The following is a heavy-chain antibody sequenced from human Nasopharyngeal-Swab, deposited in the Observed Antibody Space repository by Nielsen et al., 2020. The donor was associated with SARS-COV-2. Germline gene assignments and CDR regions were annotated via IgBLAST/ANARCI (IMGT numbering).Heavy chain of an antibody. Sequence: GESLKISCAASGFTFSSYAMHWVRQAPGKGLEWVAVISYDGSNKYYVDSVKGRFTISRDNSKNTLYLQMNSLRAEDTAVYYCARVLKHQSSPDYWGQGTLVTVSS. CDR1: GFTFSSYA. CDR2: ISYDGSNK. V-gene: IGHV3-30-3*01. CDR3: ARVLKHQSSPDY. J-gene: IGHJ4*02. D-gene: IGHD3-16*01.